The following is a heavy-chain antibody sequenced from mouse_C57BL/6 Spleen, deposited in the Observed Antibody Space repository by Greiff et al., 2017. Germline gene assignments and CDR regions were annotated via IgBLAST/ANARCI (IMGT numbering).Heavy chain of an antibody. CDR1: GYTFTSYD. J-gene: IGHJ1*03. D-gene: IGHD1-1*01. CDR2: IYPRDGST. V-gene: IGHV1-85*01. CDR3: ARDDHYYGSSYWYFDV. Sequence: VQLQQSGPELVKPGASVKLSCKASGYTFTSYDINWVKQRPGQGLEWIGWIYPRDGSTKYNEKFKGKATLTVDTSSSTAYMELHSLTSEDSAVYFCARDDHYYGSSYWYFDVWGTGTTVTVSS.